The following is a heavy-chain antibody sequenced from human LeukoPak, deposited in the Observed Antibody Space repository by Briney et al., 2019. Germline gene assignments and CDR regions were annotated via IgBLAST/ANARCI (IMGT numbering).Heavy chain of an antibody. D-gene: IGHD2-21*02. V-gene: IGHV1-18*01. CDR1: GYTFTSYG. CDR3: ARDSGNGGGDWGLDY. Sequence: DSVKVSCKASGYTFTSYGISWVRQAPGQGHEWMGWISAYNGNTNYAQKLQGRVTMTTDTSTSTAYMELRSLRSDDTAVYYCARDSGNGGGDWGLDYWGQGTLVTVSS. CDR2: ISAYNGNT. J-gene: IGHJ4*02.